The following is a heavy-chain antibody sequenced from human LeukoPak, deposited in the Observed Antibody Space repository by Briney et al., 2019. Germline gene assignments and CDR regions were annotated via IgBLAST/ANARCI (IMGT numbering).Heavy chain of an antibody. J-gene: IGHJ4*02. D-gene: IGHD3-16*02. Sequence: PGGSLRLSCDASGFTFSFYWMHWVRQAPGKGLEWVANIKQDGSEKYYVDSVKGRFTISRDNAKNSLYLQMNSLRADDTAVYFCAKDLIVDNSWGQGTLVIVSP. V-gene: IGHV3-7*04. CDR1: GFTFSFYW. CDR2: IKQDGSEK. CDR3: AKDLIVDNS.